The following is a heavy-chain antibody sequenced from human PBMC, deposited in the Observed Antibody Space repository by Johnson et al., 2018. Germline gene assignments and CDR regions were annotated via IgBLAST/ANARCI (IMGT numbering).Heavy chain of an antibody. D-gene: IGHD2-21*02. V-gene: IGHV3-7*01. CDR1: GFNFYTYW. CDR2: IYLDGSEK. CDR3: ARDLRDFDGGMDV. Sequence: VQLVESGGGLVQPGGSLRLSCAASGFNFYTYWMTWIRQAPGKGLEWVANIYLDGSEKDYADSVKGRFTISRDNAKNSLSLQMDSLRADDTAVYYCARDLRDFDGGMDVWGKGTTVTVSS. J-gene: IGHJ6*03.